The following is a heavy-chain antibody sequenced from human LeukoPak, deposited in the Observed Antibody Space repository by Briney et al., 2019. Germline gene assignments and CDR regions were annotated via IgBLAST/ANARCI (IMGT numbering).Heavy chain of an antibody. D-gene: IGHD4-11*01. CDR2: INPNSGET. Sequence: ASVKVSCKTSGYTFTDYYIHWVRQAPGQGLGWMGWINPNSGETNSAQKFQGRVTMTGDTSISTAYMELSRVTSGDTAVYYCARDRDYSNTERGFDYWGQGTLVTVSS. CDR1: GYTFTDYY. CDR3: ARDRDYSNTERGFDY. V-gene: IGHV1-2*02. J-gene: IGHJ4*02.